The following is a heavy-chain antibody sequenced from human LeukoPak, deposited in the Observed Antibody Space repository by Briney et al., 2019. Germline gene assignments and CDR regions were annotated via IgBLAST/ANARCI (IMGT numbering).Heavy chain of an antibody. CDR2: IIPILGIA. D-gene: IGHD3-10*01. CDR1: GGTFTSYA. J-gene: IGHJ5*02. Sequence: SVKLSCNASGGTFTSYAISWFRHAPGQQLEWIGRIIPILGIANYAQKFQGRVTITADKSKSRAYMELSSLRSEDTGVYYCERGGYYYGSGSPPNWFDPWGQGTLVSVS. V-gene: IGHV1-69*04. CDR3: ERGGYYYGSGSPPNWFDP.